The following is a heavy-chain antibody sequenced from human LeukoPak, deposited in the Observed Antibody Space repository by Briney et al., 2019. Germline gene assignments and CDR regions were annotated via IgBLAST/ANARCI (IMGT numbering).Heavy chain of an antibody. CDR1: GFTFSSYS. CDR3: ARDRDYGSGSYYYYYGMDV. V-gene: IGHV3-21*01. J-gene: IGHJ6*02. CDR2: ISSSSSYI. D-gene: IGHD3-10*01. Sequence: GGSLRLSCAASGFTFSSYSMNWVRQAPGKGLEWVSSISSSSSYIYYADSVKGRFTISRDNAKNSLYLQMNSLRAEDTAVYYCARDRDYGSGSYYYYYGMDVRGQGTTVTVSS.